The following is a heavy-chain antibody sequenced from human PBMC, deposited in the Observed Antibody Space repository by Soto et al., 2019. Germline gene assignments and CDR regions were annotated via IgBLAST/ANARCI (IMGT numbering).Heavy chain of an antibody. Sequence: PGESLKISCMGSGYKVSTWHNFTSYWIAWVRQMPGEGLEWMGIIYPGDSDTRYSPSFQGQVTISADKSINSVYLQWSSLKASDTAMYYCARAFMMIGSNFDYWGQGTLVTSPQ. CDR1: GYKVSTWHNFTSYW. J-gene: IGHJ4*02. CDR2: IYPGDSDT. D-gene: IGHD3-22*01. V-gene: IGHV5-51*01. CDR3: ARAFMMIGSNFDY.